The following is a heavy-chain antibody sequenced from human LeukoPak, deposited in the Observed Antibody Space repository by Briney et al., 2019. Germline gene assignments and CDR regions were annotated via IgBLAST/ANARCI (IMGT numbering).Heavy chain of an antibody. D-gene: IGHD5-18*01. CDR2: ITSSGSTI. CDR3: VKEGGYRTPFDF. Sequence: GGSLRLSCAASGFILSDYYMSWIRQAPGKGLEWVSYITSSGSTIYYADSVKGRFTISRDKAKNSLYLQMNRLRADDTAAYYCVKEGGYRTPFDFWGQGTLVTVSS. V-gene: IGHV3-11*01. CDR1: GFILSDYY. J-gene: IGHJ4*02.